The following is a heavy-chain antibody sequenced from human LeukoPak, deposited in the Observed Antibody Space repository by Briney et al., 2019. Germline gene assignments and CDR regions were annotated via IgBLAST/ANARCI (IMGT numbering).Heavy chain of an antibody. Sequence: GGSLRLSCAASGLTFSSYAMSWVRQAPGKGLEWVSLISGSGSSTYYADSVKGRFTISRDNSKKTLYLEMNSLRAEDTAVYYCAKVSIVLDDTGDEAFDIWGQGTMVTVSS. CDR1: GLTFSSYA. D-gene: IGHD2/OR15-2a*01. CDR3: AKVSIVLDDTGDEAFDI. J-gene: IGHJ3*02. CDR2: ISGSGSST. V-gene: IGHV3-23*01.